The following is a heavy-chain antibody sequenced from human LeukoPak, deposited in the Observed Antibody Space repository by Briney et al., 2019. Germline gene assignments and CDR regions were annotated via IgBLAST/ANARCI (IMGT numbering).Heavy chain of an antibody. CDR2: IYYSGST. J-gene: IGHJ3*02. CDR1: DGSFTDSY. V-gene: IGHV4-59*08. D-gene: IGHD3-22*01. CDR3: ARLCSFNYYDSSGYYPGAFDI. Sequence: NPSETLSLTCAVYDGSFTDSYWSWIRQPPGKGLEWIGYIYYSGSTNYNPSLKSRVTISVDTSKNQFSLKLSSVTAADTAVYYCARLCSFNYYDSSGYYPGAFDIWGQGTMVTVSS.